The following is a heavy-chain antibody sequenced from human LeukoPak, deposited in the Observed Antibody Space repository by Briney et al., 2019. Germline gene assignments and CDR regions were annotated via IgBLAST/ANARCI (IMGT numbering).Heavy chain of an antibody. CDR1: GFTFSSYW. V-gene: IGHV3-7*01. CDR3: ARDADFWSAANFDY. J-gene: IGHJ4*02. Sequence: GGSLRLSCAASGFTFSSYWMSWVRQAPGKGLEWVANIKQDGREKYYVDSVKGRFTISRDNAKNSLYLQMNSLRAEDTAVYYCARDADFWSAANFDYWGQGTLVTVSS. CDR2: IKQDGREK. D-gene: IGHD3/OR15-3a*01.